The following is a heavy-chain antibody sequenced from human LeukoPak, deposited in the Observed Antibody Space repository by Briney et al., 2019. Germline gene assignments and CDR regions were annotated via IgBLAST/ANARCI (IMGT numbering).Heavy chain of an antibody. J-gene: IGHJ4*02. CDR1: GFTFSSYS. D-gene: IGHD2-21*02. CDR2: ISSSSSYI. V-gene: IGHV3-21*01. Sequence: GGSLRLSCAASGFTFSSYSMTWVRQAPGKGLEWVSSISSSSSYIYYADSVKGRFTISRDNAKNSLYLQMNSLRAEDTAVYYCARDRGVVVTATLDYWGQGTLVTVSS. CDR3: ARDRGVVVTATLDY.